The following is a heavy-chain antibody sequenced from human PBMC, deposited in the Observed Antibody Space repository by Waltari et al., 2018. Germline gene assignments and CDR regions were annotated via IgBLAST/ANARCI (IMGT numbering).Heavy chain of an antibody. J-gene: IGHJ4*02. CDR1: GESFSGYY. V-gene: IGHV4-34*01. Sequence: QVQLQQWGAGLLTPAATLSPSCAVEGESFSGYYWTWIRQTPGKGLEWIEEINYSGTTNYNPSLKSRVTISADTSKNQISLRLRSVTAADTAVYYCARRGEMATLDYWSQGTLVGVSS. CDR3: ARRGEMATLDY. CDR2: INYSGTT. D-gene: IGHD5-12*01.